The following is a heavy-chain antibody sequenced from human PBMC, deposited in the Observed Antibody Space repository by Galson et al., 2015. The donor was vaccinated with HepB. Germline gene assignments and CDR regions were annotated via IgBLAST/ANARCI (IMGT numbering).Heavy chain of an antibody. CDR2: ISGHGGST. CDR3: SNHPPRVTMIVVVPGGWFDY. CDR1: GFTFSNCG. J-gene: IGHJ4*02. Sequence: SLRLSCAASGFTFSNCGVSWVRQAPGKGLEWVASISGHGGSTYYAESLKGRFTISSDNSKNMLHLQMNSLRTEDTAVYYCSNHPPRVTMIVVVPGGWFDYWGQGTLVTVSS. V-gene: IGHV3-23*01. D-gene: IGHD3-22*01.